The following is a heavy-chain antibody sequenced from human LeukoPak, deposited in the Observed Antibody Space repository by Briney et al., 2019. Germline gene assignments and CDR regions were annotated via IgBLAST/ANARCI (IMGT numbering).Heavy chain of an antibody. CDR2: INHSGST. Sequence: SETLSLTCAVYGGSFSGYYWSWIRQPPGKGLEWIGEINHSGSTNYNPSLKSRVTISVDTSKNQFSLKLSSVTAADTAVYYCARESTYYDFWSGYFGWFAPWGQGTLVTVSS. CDR3: ARESTYYDFWSGYFGWFAP. J-gene: IGHJ5*02. V-gene: IGHV4-34*01. D-gene: IGHD3-3*01. CDR1: GGSFSGYY.